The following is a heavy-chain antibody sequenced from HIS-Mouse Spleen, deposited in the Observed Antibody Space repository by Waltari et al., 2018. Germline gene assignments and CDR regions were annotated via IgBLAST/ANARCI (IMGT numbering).Heavy chain of an antibody. CDR1: GFTFGSYG. CDR2: IWYDGSNK. D-gene: IGHD2-8*01. Sequence: QVQLVESGGGVVQPGRSLRLSCAASGFTFGSYGMHWVRQAPGKGLGWVAVIWYDGSNKYYADSVKGPFTISRDNSKNTLYLQMNSLRAEDTAVYYCAKGGLMVYAIGDYWGQGTLVTVSS. J-gene: IGHJ4*02. CDR3: AKGGLMVYAIGDY. V-gene: IGHV3-33*06.